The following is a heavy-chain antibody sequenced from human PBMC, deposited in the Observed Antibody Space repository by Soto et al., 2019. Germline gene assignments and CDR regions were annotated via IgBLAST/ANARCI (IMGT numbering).Heavy chain of an antibody. CDR2: IKSKTDGGTT. Sequence: GGSLRLSCAASGFTFSNAWMSWVRQAPGKGLEWVGRIKSKTDGGTTDYAAPVKGRFTISRDDSKNTLYLQMNSLKTEDTAVYYCTSRTPRATIFGVARPFDYWGQGTLVTVSS. J-gene: IGHJ4*02. CDR3: TSRTPRATIFGVARPFDY. D-gene: IGHD3-3*01. CDR1: GFTFSNAW. V-gene: IGHV3-15*01.